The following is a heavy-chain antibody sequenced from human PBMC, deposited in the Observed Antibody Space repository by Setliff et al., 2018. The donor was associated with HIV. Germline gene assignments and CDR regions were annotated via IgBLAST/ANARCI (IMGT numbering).Heavy chain of an antibody. CDR2: IYYNGGT. D-gene: IGHD6-19*01. J-gene: IGHJ4*02. CDR1: GGSITGYY. V-gene: IGHV4-59*01. CDR3: ARRRGQKATGWYYFDF. Sequence: PSETLSLTCTVSGGSITGYYWSWIRQPPGKGMEWIGYIYYNGGTNYNPSLKSRVTISVDTSKNQFFLKLSSVTAADTAVYYCARRRGQKATGWYYFDFWGQGALVTVSS.